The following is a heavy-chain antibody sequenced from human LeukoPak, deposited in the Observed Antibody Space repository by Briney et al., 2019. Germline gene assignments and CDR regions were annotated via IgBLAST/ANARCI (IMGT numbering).Heavy chain of an antibody. CDR1: GYTFTSYA. D-gene: IGHD6-6*01. Sequence: ASVKVSCKASGYTFTSYAMHWVRQAPGQRLEWMGWINAGNGNTKYSQEFQGRVTMTRDMSTSTVYMELSSLRSEDTAVYYCARPYSTSPDAFNIWSQGTMVTVSS. V-gene: IGHV1-3*03. CDR2: INAGNGNT. J-gene: IGHJ3*02. CDR3: ARPYSTSPDAFNI.